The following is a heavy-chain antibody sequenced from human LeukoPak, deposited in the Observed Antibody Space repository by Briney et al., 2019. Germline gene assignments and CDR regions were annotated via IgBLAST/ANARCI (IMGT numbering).Heavy chain of an antibody. Sequence: ASVKVSCKASGYTFTSYGISWVRQAPGQGLEWMGWISAYNGNTNYAQKLQGRVTMTTDTSTSTAYMELRSLRSDDTAVYYCARGGLPMNYYDSRSGYDYWGQGTLATVSS. CDR2: ISAYNGNT. D-gene: IGHD3-22*01. CDR1: GYTFTSYG. CDR3: ARGGLPMNYYDSRSGYDY. V-gene: IGHV1-18*01. J-gene: IGHJ4*02.